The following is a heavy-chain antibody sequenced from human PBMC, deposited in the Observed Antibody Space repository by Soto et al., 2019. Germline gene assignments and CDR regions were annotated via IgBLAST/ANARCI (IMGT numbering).Heavy chain of an antibody. D-gene: IGHD2-15*01. CDR2: INAGNGNT. V-gene: IGHV1-3*01. CDR1: GYTFTSYD. J-gene: IGHJ3*02. Sequence: GASVKVSCKASGYTFTSYDMHWVRQAPGQRLEWMGWINAGNGNTKYSQKYQGRDTITRDTSASTAYIELSSLRSEDTVVYFCSRDRGYCSGGSCYLDAFDIWGQGTMVTVS. CDR3: SRDRGYCSGGSCYLDAFDI.